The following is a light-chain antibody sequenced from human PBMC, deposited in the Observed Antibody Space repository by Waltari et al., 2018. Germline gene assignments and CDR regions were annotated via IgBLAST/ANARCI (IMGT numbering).Light chain of an antibody. J-gene: IGKJ4*01. CDR1: RVIGNY. CDR3: QQTYSSPLT. CDR2: AAS. V-gene: IGKV1-39*01. Sequence: DIQMTQSPSSLSASIGDRVTITCRASRVIGNYVNWYQQKAGKSPKLLIYAASSLHSGVPSRFSGSGSGTDFTLTISSLQPEDFATYYCQQTYSSPLTFGGGTTVEIK.